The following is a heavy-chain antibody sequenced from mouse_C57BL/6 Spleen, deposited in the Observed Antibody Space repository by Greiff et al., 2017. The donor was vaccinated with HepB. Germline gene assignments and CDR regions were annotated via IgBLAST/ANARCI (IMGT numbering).Heavy chain of an antibody. Sequence: EVKLVESGGGLVQPGGSLKLSCAASGFTFSDYYMYWVRQTPEKRLEWVAYISNGGGSTYYPDTVKGRFTISRDNAKNTLYLQRSRLKSEDTAMYYCARHGSSYYYAMDYWGQGTSVTVSS. CDR3: ARHGSSYYYAMDY. CDR1: GFTFSDYY. CDR2: ISNGGGST. J-gene: IGHJ4*01. V-gene: IGHV5-12*01. D-gene: IGHD1-1*01.